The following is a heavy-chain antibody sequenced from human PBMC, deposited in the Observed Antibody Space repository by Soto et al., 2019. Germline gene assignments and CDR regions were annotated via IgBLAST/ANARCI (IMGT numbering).Heavy chain of an antibody. D-gene: IGHD5-12*01. V-gene: IGHV4-59*01. CDR2: IYYSGST. J-gene: IGHJ6*02. CDR3: ARDLGGYDYTAAAGPPLYYYYGMDV. CDR1: GGSISSYY. Sequence: SETLSLTCTVSGGSISSYYWSWIRQPPGKGLEWIGYIYYSGSTNYNPSLKSRLTLSVDTSKNQFSLKLSSVTAADTAVYYCARDLGGYDYTAAAGPPLYYYYGMDVWGQGTTVTVSS.